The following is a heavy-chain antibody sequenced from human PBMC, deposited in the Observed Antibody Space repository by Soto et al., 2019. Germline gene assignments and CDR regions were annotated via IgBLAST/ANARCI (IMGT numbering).Heavy chain of an antibody. CDR2: ISGSGGST. Sequence: PGGSLRLSCAASGFTFSSYAMSWVRQAPGKGLEWVSAISGSGGSTYYADSVKGRFTISRDNSKNTLYLQMNSLRAEDMAVYYCAKDRDYGDYKDAFDIWGQGTMVTVSS. V-gene: IGHV3-23*01. CDR1: GFTFSSYA. CDR3: AKDRDYGDYKDAFDI. D-gene: IGHD4-17*01. J-gene: IGHJ3*02.